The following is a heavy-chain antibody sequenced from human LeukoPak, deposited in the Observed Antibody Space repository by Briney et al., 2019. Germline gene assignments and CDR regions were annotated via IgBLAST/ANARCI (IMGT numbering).Heavy chain of an antibody. CDR2: INWNSGSI. Sequence: GGSLRLSCAASGFTFDDYAMHWVRQAPGKGLEWVSGINWNSGSIGYADSVKGRFTISRDNAKNSLYLQMNSLRAEDTAVYYCARDDRAYCGGDCYPLSYWGQGTLVTVSS. D-gene: IGHD2-21*01. V-gene: IGHV3-9*01. CDR3: ARDDRAYCGGDCYPLSY. J-gene: IGHJ4*02. CDR1: GFTFDDYA.